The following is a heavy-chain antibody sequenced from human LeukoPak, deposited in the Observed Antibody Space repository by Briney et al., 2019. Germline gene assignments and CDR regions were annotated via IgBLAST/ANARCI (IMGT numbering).Heavy chain of an antibody. J-gene: IGHJ5*02. CDR3: ARGGWSLGYCSSSSCLDWFDP. D-gene: IGHD2-2*01. CDR1: RYTFTDYH. V-gene: IGHV1-2*02. CDR2: INPNSGGT. Sequence: GASVKVSCKASRYTFTDYHMHWVRQAPGQGLEWMGWINPNSGGTSYAQKFQGRVTMTRDTSISTAYMELSRLRSDDTAVYYCARGGWSLGYCSSSSCLDWFDPWGQGTLVTVSS.